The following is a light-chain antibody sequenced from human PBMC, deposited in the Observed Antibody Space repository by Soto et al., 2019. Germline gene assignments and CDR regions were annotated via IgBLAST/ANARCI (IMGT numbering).Light chain of an antibody. J-gene: IGLJ1*01. V-gene: IGLV1-51*01. CDR2: DND. Sequence: VRTQPPSVSAAPGQKVTISFSGSSSNIGNNYVSWYQHLPGTAPKLLIYDNDKRPSGIPDRFSGSKSGASATLDITGLQTGDEADFYCLTWDSSLSVAVFGTGTKVTVL. CDR1: SSNIGNNY. CDR3: LTWDSSLSVAV.